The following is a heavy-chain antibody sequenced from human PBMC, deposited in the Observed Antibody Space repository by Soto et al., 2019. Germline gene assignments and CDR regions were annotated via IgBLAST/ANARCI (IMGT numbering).Heavy chain of an antibody. J-gene: IGHJ6*02. CDR1: GGTFSSYA. Sequence: ASVKVSCKASGGTFSSYAISWVRQAPGQGLEWMGGIIPIFGTANYAQKFQGRVTITADESTSTAYMELSSLRSEDTAVYYCARGLIVVVPAAIGRDYYYYGMDVWGQGTTVTVSS. D-gene: IGHD2-2*02. CDR3: ARGLIVVVPAAIGRDYYYYGMDV. CDR2: IIPIFGTA. V-gene: IGHV1-69*13.